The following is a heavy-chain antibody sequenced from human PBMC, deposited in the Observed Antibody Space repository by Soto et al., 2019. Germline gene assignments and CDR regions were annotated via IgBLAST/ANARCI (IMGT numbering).Heavy chain of an antibody. CDR3: ARVGQGRYYFDF. CDR1: GFSFSTYW. V-gene: IGHV3-74*01. CDR2: INGDGSRT. Sequence: EVQLVESGGGLVQPGGSLRLSCAGSGFSFSTYWMHWVRQVPGKGLVWVSRINGDGSRTSYADSVQGRFTISRDNGKNTLYLQMKSLTAEDTAVYYCARVGQGRYYFDFWGQGTLVTVSS. J-gene: IGHJ4*02.